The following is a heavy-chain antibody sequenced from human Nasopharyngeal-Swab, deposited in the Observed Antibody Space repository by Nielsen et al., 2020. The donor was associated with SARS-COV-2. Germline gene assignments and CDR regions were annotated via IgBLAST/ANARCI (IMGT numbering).Heavy chain of an antibody. D-gene: IGHD6-19*01. CDR3: AREVDSSGLVDY. CDR2: IYYSGST. J-gene: IGHJ4*02. CDR1: GGSISSGGYY. Sequence: SETLSLTCTVSGGSISSGGYYWSWIRQHPGKGLEWIGYIYYSGSTYYNPSLKSRVTISVDTSKNQFSLKLNSVTAADTAVYYCAREVDSSGLVDYWGQGTLVTVSS. V-gene: IGHV4-31*03.